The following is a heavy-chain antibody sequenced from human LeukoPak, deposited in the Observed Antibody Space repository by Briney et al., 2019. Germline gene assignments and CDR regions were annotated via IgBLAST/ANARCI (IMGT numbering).Heavy chain of an antibody. D-gene: IGHD1-7*01. CDR2: IYPGDSDT. CDR1: GYSFTSYW. CDR3: ARAEELNGAGNWFDP. V-gene: IGHV5-51*01. Sequence: GESRQISCKGSGYSFTSYWIGWVRQMPGKGLEWMGIIYPGDSDTRYSPSFQGQVTISADKSISTAYLQWSSLKASDTAMYYCARAEELNGAGNWFDPWGQGALVSASS. J-gene: IGHJ5*02.